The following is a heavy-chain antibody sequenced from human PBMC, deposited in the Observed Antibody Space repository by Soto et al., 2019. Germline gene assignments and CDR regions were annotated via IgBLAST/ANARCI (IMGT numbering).Heavy chain of an antibody. CDR1: GFTFSSYA. CDR3: ARDPLIPRGKSLFYYYYGMDV. D-gene: IGHD3-10*01. J-gene: IGHJ6*02. Sequence: GGSLRLSCAASGFTFSSYAMHWVRQAPGKGLEWVAVISYDGSNKYYADSVKGRFTISRDNSKNTLYLQMNSLRAEDTAVYYCARDPLIPRGKSLFYYYYGMDVWGQGTTVTVSS. CDR2: ISYDGSNK. V-gene: IGHV3-30-3*01.